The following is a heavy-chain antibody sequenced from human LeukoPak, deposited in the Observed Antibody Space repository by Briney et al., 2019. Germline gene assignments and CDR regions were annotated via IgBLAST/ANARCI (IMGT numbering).Heavy chain of an antibody. CDR1: GYSFTSYW. V-gene: IGHV5-51*01. CDR3: ATDPRIVGATPKDDY. CDR2: IYPGDSDT. D-gene: IGHD1-26*01. J-gene: IGHJ4*02. Sequence: GESLKISCKGSGYSFTSYWIGWVRQMPGKGLEWMGIIYPGDSDTRYSPSFQGQVTISADKSISTAYLQWSSLKASDTAMYYCATDPRIVGATPKDDYWGQGTLVTVSS.